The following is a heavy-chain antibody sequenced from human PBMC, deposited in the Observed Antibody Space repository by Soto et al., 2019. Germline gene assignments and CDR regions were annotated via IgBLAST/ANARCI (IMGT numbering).Heavy chain of an antibody. Sequence: PSETLSLTCAVYGGSFSGYYWTWIRQPPGTGLEWIGEINHSGSTNYNPSFKSRVTISVELSNNQFSLRLSSMPAADTAVYYSAIDVYCDSFFVVICPRPETIVPSGPGTLVTVSS. CDR1: GGSFSGYY. J-gene: IGHJ5*02. V-gene: IGHV4-34*01. CDR3: AIDVYCDSFFVVICPRPETIVP. D-gene: IGHD3-16*01. CDR2: INHSGST.